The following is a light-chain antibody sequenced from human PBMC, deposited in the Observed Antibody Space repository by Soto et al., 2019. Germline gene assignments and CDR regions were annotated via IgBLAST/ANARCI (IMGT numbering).Light chain of an antibody. Sequence: DIQMTESPSSLSAAIVDRVTITCQASQNITNNLSWYQQKPAKAPNLLIYHASKLAKGVTSSFSGSGSGSDVSFIITSLQREDLATCHCPRYYGRPPLTFALGISLVIK. CDR1: QNITNN. V-gene: IGKV1-33*01. CDR3: PRYYGRPPLT. CDR2: HAS. J-gene: IGKJ5*01.